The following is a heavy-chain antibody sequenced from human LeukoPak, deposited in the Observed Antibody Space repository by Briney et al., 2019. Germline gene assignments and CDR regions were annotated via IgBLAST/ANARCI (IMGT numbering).Heavy chain of an antibody. CDR2: VNYRGST. CDR1: GCSLSHHH. J-gene: IGHJ3*01. D-gene: IGHD2/OR15-2a*01. Sequence: PSETLSLTCAVSGCSLSHHHWSWIRQPPGKGLEWIGYVNYRGSTNYSPSLKSRAIISLDMSKNEFSLKLTSVTAADTAVYFCARHAETSMPTNDDGFEFWGRGTMVTVAS. V-gene: IGHV4-59*08. CDR3: ARHAETSMPTNDDGFEF.